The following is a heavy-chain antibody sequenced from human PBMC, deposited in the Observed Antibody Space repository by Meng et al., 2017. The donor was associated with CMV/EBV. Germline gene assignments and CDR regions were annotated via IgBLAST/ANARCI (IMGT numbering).Heavy chain of an antibody. CDR2: MNPNSGNT. D-gene: IGHD2-2*01. J-gene: IGHJ5*02. Sequence: ASVKVSCKASGYTFTSYDINWVRQATGQGLEWMGWMNPNSGNTGYAQKFQGRVTITRNTSISTAYMELSSLRSEDTAVYYCARDAIDCSSTSCPGNWFDPWGQGTLVTVSS. CDR3: ARDAIDCSSTSCPGNWFDP. CDR1: GYTFTSYD. V-gene: IGHV1-8*03.